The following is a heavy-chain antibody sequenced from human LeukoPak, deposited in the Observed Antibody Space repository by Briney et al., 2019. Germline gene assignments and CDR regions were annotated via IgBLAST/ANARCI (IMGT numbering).Heavy chain of an antibody. CDR2: INWNGGST. D-gene: IGHD2-15*01. Sequence: GGSLRLSCAASGFTFDDHGMSWVRQAPGKGLEWVSGINWNGGSTGYADSVKGRFTISRDNAKNSLYLQMNSLRAEDTALYYCARDYSRSIYCSGGSCSVFDYWGQGTLVTVSS. V-gene: IGHV3-20*04. J-gene: IGHJ4*02. CDR1: GFTFDDHG. CDR3: ARDYSRSIYCSGGSCSVFDY.